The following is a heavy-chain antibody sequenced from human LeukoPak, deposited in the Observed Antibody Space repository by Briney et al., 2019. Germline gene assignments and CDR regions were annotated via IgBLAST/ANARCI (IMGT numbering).Heavy chain of an antibody. Sequence: SETLSLTCTVSGGSISSFYWSWIRQPPGKGLEWIGYIYYSGNTNYNPSLKSRVTISVDTSKNQFSLKLNSVTAADTALYYCAGAHYGSGSYYGWFDPWGQGTPVTVSS. V-gene: IGHV4-59*01. J-gene: IGHJ5*02. CDR3: AGAHYGSGSYYGWFDP. CDR1: GGSISSFY. D-gene: IGHD3-10*01. CDR2: IYYSGNT.